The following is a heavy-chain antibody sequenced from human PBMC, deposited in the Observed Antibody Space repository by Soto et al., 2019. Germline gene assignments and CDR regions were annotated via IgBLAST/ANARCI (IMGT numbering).Heavy chain of an antibody. J-gene: IGHJ4*02. Sequence: EVQLLESGGGLVQPGGSLRLSCAASGFTFSTYDMIWVRQAPGKGLDWVSIINSSGGITYYADSVKGRFTISRDNSKNTLALPMNSLRAEDTAVYYCVKRFGYQYGAFESWGRGTLVTVSS. CDR1: GFTFSTYD. V-gene: IGHV3-23*01. CDR2: INSSGGIT. CDR3: VKRFGYQYGAFES. D-gene: IGHD2-8*01.